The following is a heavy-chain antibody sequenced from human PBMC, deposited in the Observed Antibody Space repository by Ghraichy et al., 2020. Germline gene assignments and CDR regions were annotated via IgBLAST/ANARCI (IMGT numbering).Heavy chain of an antibody. V-gene: IGHV1-18*04. CDR3: VREVELNFARLLDAFDI. Sequence: ASVKVSCKASGYTFTSYGISWVRQAPGQGLEWMGWISAYNGNTNYAQKLQGRVTMTTDTSTSTAYMELRSLRSDDTAVYYCVREVELNFARLLDAFDIWGQGTMVTVSS. D-gene: IGHD2-15*01. J-gene: IGHJ3*02. CDR2: ISAYNGNT. CDR1: GYTFTSYG.